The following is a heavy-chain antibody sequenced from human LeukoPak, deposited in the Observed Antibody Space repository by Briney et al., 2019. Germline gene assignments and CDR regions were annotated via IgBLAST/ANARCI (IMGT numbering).Heavy chain of an antibody. CDR1: GYTFTGYY. CDR3: ARGYYYDSSGYYYPTPFDY. D-gene: IGHD3-22*01. J-gene: IGHJ4*02. V-gene: IGHV1-2*02. Sequence: ASVKVSCKASGYTFTGYYMHWVRPAPGQGLEWMGWINPNSGGTNYAQRFQGRVTMTRDTSISTAYMELSRLRSDDTAVYYCARGYYYDSSGYYYPTPFDYWGQGTLVTVSS. CDR2: INPNSGGT.